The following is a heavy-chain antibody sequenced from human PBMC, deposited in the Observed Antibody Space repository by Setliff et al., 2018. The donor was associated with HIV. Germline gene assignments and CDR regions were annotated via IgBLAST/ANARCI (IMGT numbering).Heavy chain of an antibody. CDR2: INPSDGIP. V-gene: IGHV1-46*01. Sequence: ASVKVSCKASGFSFSGHYIHWVRQAPGQGLEWMGMINPSDGIPSYAQKFQGRVVVTRDTSRSTVYMELSSLRSEDTAVYFCTRAFPPMIPAAFDIWGLGTLVTVSS. D-gene: IGHD3-22*01. CDR1: GFSFSGHY. J-gene: IGHJ3*02. CDR3: TRAFPPMIPAAFDI.